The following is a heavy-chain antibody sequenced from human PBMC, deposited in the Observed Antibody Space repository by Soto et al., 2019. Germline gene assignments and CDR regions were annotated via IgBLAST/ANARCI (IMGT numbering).Heavy chain of an antibody. J-gene: IGHJ4*02. CDR1: GFTFSSYG. CDR2: ISYDGSNK. D-gene: IGHD1-26*01. Sequence: GGSLRLSCAASGFTFSSYGMHWVRQAPGKGLEWVAVISYDGSNKYYANSVKGRFTISRDNSKNTLYLQMNSLRAEDTAVYYCAKTPFGGSYFGALEFPEDYYFDYWGQGTLVTVSS. V-gene: IGHV3-30*18. CDR3: AKTPFGGSYFGALEFPEDYYFDY.